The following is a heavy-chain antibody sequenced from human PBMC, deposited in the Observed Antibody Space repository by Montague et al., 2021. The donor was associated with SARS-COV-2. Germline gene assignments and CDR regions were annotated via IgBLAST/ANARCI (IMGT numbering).Heavy chain of an antibody. D-gene: IGHD6-19*01. CDR3: ARIPEYSSGGGPDWYFDL. CDR1: GFSLSTTGVG. CDR2: IDWDDDT. Sequence: PALVKPTQTLTLTCTFSGFSLSTTGVGVGWIRQPPGKALEWLALIDWDDDTYYSTSLKTRLAISKDTSKNQVVLTMTDMDPVDTGTYYCARIPEYSSGGGPDWYFDLWGRGTLSLSPQ. J-gene: IGHJ2*01. V-gene: IGHV2-70*01.